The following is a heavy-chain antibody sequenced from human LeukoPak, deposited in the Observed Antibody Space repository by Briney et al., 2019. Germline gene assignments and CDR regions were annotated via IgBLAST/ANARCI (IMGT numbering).Heavy chain of an antibody. CDR2: IYYNGET. J-gene: IGHJ4*02. CDR1: GDSMIDNNFY. V-gene: IGHV4-39*07. D-gene: IGHD3-3*01. Sequence: SETLSLTCTVSGDSMIDNNFYWGWTRQSPQKGLEWLYSIYYNGETLYNPSLNNTVTISVDASKNQISLRLSSVAAADTAVYYCARDSFGVVRDFWGQGILVTVSS. CDR3: ARDSFGVVRDF.